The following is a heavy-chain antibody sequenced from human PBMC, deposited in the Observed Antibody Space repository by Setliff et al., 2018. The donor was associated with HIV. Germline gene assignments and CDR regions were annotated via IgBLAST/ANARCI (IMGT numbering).Heavy chain of an antibody. D-gene: IGHD3-10*01. V-gene: IGHV4-59*08. CDR3: ARPPYDSRSFGWFDP. Sequence: SETLSLTCTVSGGSIRGFYWSWIRQSPGNGLEWIGWIYDSGATKYNPYLKSRATISLETSKMQFSLKLNSVSAADTAVYYCARPPYDSRSFGWFDPWGQGTPVTVSS. J-gene: IGHJ5*02. CDR1: GGSIRGFY. CDR2: IYDSGAT.